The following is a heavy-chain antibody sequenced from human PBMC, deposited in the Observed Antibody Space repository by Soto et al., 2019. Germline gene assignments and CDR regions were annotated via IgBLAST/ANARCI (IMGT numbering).Heavy chain of an antibody. CDR1: GFTFSSYW. D-gene: IGHD3-10*01. CDR2: IKQDGSEK. V-gene: IGHV3-7*01. J-gene: IGHJ6*03. CDR3: ARDRVDGSGSYPHYMDV. Sequence: GGSLRLSCAASGFTFSSYWMSWVRQAPGKGLEWVANIKQDGSEKYYVDSVKGRFTISRDNAKNSLYLQMNSLRAEDTAVYYCARDRVDGSGSYPHYMDVWGKGTTVTVSS.